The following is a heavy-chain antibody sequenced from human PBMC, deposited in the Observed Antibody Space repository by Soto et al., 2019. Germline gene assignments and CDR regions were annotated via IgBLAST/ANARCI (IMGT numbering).Heavy chain of an antibody. D-gene: IGHD3-22*01. Sequence: PSETLSLTCTVSGCSISSGGYYWSWIRQHPGKGLEWIGYIYYSGSTYYNPSLKSRVTISVDTSKNQFSLKLSSVTAADTAVYYCARVNMTLGWFDPWGQGTLVTVSS. CDR2: IYYSGST. J-gene: IGHJ5*02. CDR3: ARVNMTLGWFDP. V-gene: IGHV4-31*03. CDR1: GCSISSGGYY.